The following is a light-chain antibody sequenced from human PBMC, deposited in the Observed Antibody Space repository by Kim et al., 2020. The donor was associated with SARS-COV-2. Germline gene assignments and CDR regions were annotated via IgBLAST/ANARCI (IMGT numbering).Light chain of an antibody. CDR2: AAS. CDR3: QQCYSTSFT. CDR1: QSISSY. Sequence: DIHMTQSPSSLTASVGDRVTITCGASQSISSYFNWYQQKPGKAPKLLIYAASSLQSGVPSRFSGSGSGTDFTLTISSLQPEGFATYYCQQCYSTSFTFGGGTKVEIK. J-gene: IGKJ4*02. V-gene: IGKV1-39*01.